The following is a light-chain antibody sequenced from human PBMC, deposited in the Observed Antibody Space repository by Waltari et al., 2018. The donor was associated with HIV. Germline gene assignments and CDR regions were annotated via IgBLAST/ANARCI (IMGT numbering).Light chain of an antibody. V-gene: IGLV10-54*04. J-gene: IGLJ3*02. Sequence: QAGLAQPPPVSKGLGPAATFTCTGNNKKVCNPGASLLQQHQGHPPKLLSYRNDNRPSGISERFSASRSGNTASLTITGLQPEDEADYYCSAWDDSVKAWVFGGGTKLTVL. CDR3: SAWDDSVKAWV. CDR1: NKKVCNPG. CDR2: RND.